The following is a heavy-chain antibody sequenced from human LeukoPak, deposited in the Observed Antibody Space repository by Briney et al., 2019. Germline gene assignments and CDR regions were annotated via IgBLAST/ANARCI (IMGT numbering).Heavy chain of an antibody. V-gene: IGHV4-34*01. D-gene: IGHD3-22*01. CDR2: INHSGST. CDR3: ASGSGYYFDY. J-gene: IGHJ4*02. CDR1: GGSFSGYY. Sequence: PSETLSLTCAVYGGSFSGYYWSWIRQPPGKGQEWIGEINHSGSTNYNPSLKSRVAISVDTSKNQFSLKLSSVTAADTAVYYCASGSGYYFDYWGQGTLVTVSS.